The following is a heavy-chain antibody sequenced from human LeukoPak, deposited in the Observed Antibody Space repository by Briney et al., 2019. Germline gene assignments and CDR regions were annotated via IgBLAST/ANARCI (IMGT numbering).Heavy chain of an antibody. CDR2: INTDGSDT. J-gene: IGHJ4*02. D-gene: IGHD5-12*01. CDR1: GSTFSNYW. CDR3: ARRGEDGFGYRY. Sequence: GGSLRLSCVVSGSTFSNYWVHWVRQAPGKGLVWVSRINTDGSDTSYVDSVRGRFTVSRDNAKNTLYLQMNSLRSEDTAVYYCARRGEDGFGYRYWGQGTLVTVSS. V-gene: IGHV3-74*01.